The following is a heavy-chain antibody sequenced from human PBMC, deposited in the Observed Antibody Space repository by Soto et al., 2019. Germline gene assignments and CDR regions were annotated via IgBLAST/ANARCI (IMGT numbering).Heavy chain of an antibody. Sequence: QVQLVQSGAEVKKPGASVKVSCKASGYTFTSYDINWVRQATGQGLEWMGWINPATGCTGYPQTFQGRVTMTSNISITTAYMELSSLRSEDTAVYYCATGRIFSPLGQWGQGTLVTVSS. D-gene: IGHD2-21*01. CDR2: INPATGCT. CDR1: GYTFTSYD. CDR3: ATGRIFSPLGQ. J-gene: IGHJ1*01. V-gene: IGHV1-8*01.